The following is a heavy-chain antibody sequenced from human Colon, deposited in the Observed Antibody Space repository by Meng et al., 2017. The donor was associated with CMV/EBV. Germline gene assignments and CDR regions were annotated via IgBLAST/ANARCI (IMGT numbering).Heavy chain of an antibody. CDR1: GFTFGNFW. V-gene: IGHV3-21*01. Sequence: GESLKISCAASGFTFGNFWMNWVRQAPGKGLEWVSSISSSSSYIYYADSVKGRFTISRDNAKNSLYLQMNSLRAEDTAVYYCARTVRGFDIWGQGTMVTVSS. CDR2: ISSSSSYI. CDR3: ARTVRGFDI. D-gene: IGHD3-10*01. J-gene: IGHJ3*02.